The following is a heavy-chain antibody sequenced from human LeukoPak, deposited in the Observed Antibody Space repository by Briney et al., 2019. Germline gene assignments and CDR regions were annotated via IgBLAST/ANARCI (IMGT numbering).Heavy chain of an antibody. J-gene: IGHJ4*02. D-gene: IGHD3-10*01. CDR3: ARGVLWFGELLYNDY. CDR2: ISYDGSNK. Sequence: PGGSLRLSCAASGFTFSSYAMHWVRQAPGKGLEWVAVISYDGSNKYYADSVKGRFTISRDNSKNSLYLQMNSLRAEDTAVYYCARGVLWFGELLYNDYWGQGTLVTVSS. CDR1: GFTFSSYA. V-gene: IGHV3-30*04.